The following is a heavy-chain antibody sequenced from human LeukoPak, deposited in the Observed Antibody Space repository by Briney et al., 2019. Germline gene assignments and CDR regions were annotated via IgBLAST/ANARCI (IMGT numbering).Heavy chain of an antibody. J-gene: IGHJ4*02. CDR2: ISINGNTI. CDR1: GFTFSDYY. V-gene: IGHV3-11*04. Sequence: GGSLRLSCAASGFTFSDYYLNWIRQAPGKGLEWISYISINGNTIRYADAVKGRFTISRDNARHSLYLQMNNLRADDTAVYYCVADDFSSGYDYWGQGTLVTVSS. CDR3: VADDFSSGYDY. D-gene: IGHD3-3*01.